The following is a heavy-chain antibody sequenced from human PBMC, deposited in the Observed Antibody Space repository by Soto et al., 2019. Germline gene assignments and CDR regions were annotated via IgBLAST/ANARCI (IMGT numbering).Heavy chain of an antibody. CDR2: VSGSGDST. D-gene: IGHD1-26*01. CDR1: GFTFSSYA. CDR3: ARRGSGSYYDY. J-gene: IGHJ4*02. Sequence: EVQLLESGGGLVQPGGSLRLSCAASGFTFSSYAMRWVRQATVRGREWVSAVSGSGDSTYYADSVKGRFTISRANSTHTLYLQMNSLRAEATAVYYCARRGSGSYYDYWGQGTLVTVSS. V-gene: IGHV3-23*01.